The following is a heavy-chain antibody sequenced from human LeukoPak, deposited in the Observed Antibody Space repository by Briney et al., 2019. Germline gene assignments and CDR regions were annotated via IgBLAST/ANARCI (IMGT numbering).Heavy chain of an antibody. D-gene: IGHD6-13*01. CDR3: AGYSSSWAPRSFDY. Sequence: SETLSLTCTVSGGSISSYYWSWIRQPPGKGLEWIGYIYYSGSTNYNPSLKSRVTISVDTSKNQFSLKLSSVTAADTAVYYCAGYSSSWAPRSFDYWGQGTLVTVFS. CDR2: IYYSGST. CDR1: GGSISSYY. V-gene: IGHV4-59*01. J-gene: IGHJ4*02.